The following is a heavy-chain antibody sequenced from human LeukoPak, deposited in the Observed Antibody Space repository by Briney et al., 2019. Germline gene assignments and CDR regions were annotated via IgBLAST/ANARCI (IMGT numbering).Heavy chain of an antibody. CDR3: ATSLEAAPSGRLDY. D-gene: IGHD1-26*01. J-gene: IGHJ4*02. CDR1: GGSITLYAYY. Sequence: SETLSLTCTVSGGSITLYAYYWGWIRQPPGKGLEWIGSIYYSGRTYYNPSLKGRVTISVDTSKNQFSLKLSSVTAADTAVYYCATSLEAAPSGRLDYWGQGTLVTVSS. V-gene: IGHV4-39*01. CDR2: IYYSGRT.